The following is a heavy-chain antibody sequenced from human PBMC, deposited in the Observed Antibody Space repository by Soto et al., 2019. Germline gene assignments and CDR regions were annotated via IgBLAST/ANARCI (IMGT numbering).Heavy chain of an antibody. V-gene: IGHV1-69*13. CDR3: ARDIAVAGMSQFDP. CDR2: IIPIFGTA. Sequence: ASVKVSCKASGGTFSSYAISWVRQAPGQGLEWMGGIIPIFGTANYAQKFQGRVTITADESTSTAYMELSSLRSEDTAVYYWARDIAVAGMSQFDPWGQGTLVTVSS. J-gene: IGHJ5*02. CDR1: GGTFSSYA. D-gene: IGHD6-19*01.